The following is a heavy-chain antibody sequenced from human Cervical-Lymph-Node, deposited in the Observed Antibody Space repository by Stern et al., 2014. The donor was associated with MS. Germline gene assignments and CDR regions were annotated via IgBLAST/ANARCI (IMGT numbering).Heavy chain of an antibody. V-gene: IGHV1-69*01. D-gene: IGHD6-13*01. J-gene: IGHJ5*02. Sequence: QVQLVQSGAEVTQPGSSVKVSCKASGGTFSKFPSSWVRQAPGQGLEWLGGILPVFGTPTYAQEFRGRVTITADVSTSTVFMELSSLRSDDTAVYYCALSSETIDRWYSLGYDLWGQGTLVTVSS. CDR3: ALSSETIDRWYSLGYDL. CDR1: GGTFSKFP. CDR2: ILPVFGTP.